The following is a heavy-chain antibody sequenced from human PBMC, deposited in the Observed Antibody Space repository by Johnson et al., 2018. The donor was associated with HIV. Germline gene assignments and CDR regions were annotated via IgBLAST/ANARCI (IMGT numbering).Heavy chain of an antibody. CDR3: ARDRRARLPLYAFDI. V-gene: IGHV3-30*04. J-gene: IGHJ3*02. Sequence: QVQLVESGGGVVQPGGSLRLSCAASGFTFSSYAMPWVRQAPGKGLEWLAVISSDGRNKYYADSVKGRFTISRDISKNTLYLQMHSLRAEDTAVYYCARDRRARLPLYAFDIWGQGTMVTVSS. D-gene: IGHD6-6*01. CDR1: GFTFSSYA. CDR2: ISSDGRNK.